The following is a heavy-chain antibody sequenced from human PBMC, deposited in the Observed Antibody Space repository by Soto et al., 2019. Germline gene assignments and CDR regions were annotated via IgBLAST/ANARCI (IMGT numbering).Heavy chain of an antibody. D-gene: IGHD5-12*01. V-gene: IGHV3-23*01. Sequence: EVQLFESGGGLVQPGGSLRLSCAASGLTFSDYAMSWVRQAPGKGLEWVSTISGSGKTTYYADSVKGRFTISRDNSKNTLYLQMNSLRAEDTAVYYCAKGNQVATIKGHDAFDIWGQGIMVTVSS. J-gene: IGHJ3*02. CDR2: ISGSGKTT. CDR3: AKGNQVATIKGHDAFDI. CDR1: GLTFSDYA.